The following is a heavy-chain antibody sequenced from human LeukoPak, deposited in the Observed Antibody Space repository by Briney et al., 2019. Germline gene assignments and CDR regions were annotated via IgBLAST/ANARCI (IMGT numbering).Heavy chain of an antibody. J-gene: IGHJ4*02. Sequence: PSETLSLTCTVSGGSISSYYWNWLRQPAGKGLEWIGRIYTSGSTNYNPSLKSRVTISVDTSKNQFSLKLTSLTAADTAVYYCARDMDKSLGYFWGFDYWGQGTLVTVSS. CDR1: GGSISSYY. V-gene: IGHV4-4*07. CDR3: ARDMDKSLGYFWGFDY. D-gene: IGHD3-22*01. CDR2: IYTSGST.